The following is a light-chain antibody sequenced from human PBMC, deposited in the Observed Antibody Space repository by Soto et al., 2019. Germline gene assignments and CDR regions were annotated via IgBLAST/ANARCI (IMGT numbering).Light chain of an antibody. V-gene: IGKV3-20*01. CDR1: QSVSSSH. CDR2: GAS. CDR3: HQYGTSYT. J-gene: IGKJ2*01. Sequence: VLTPSPASLSLSPGERAALSCRASQSVSSSHLVWYQQKPGQAPRLLIYGASTRATGIPDRFSGSGSGTDFTLTISRLEPEDFALYYCHQYGTSYTFGQGTKLEI.